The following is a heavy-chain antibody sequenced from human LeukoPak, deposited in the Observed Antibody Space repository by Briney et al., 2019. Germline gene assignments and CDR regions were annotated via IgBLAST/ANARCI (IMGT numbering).Heavy chain of an antibody. CDR1: GGSISSSSYY. Sequence: SETLSLTCTVSGGSISSSSYYWGWIRQPPGKGLEWIGYIYYSGSTNYNPSLKSRVAISVDTSKNQFSLKLSSVTAADTAVYYCARDEGGLPPTFDYWGQGTLVTVSS. CDR3: ARDEGGLPPTFDY. CDR2: IYYSGST. D-gene: IGHD5/OR15-5a*01. J-gene: IGHJ4*02. V-gene: IGHV4-61*01.